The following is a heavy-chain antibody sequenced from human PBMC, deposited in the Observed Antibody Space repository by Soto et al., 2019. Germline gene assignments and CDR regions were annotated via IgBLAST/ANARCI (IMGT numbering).Heavy chain of an antibody. Sequence: GGSLRLSCAASGFTFSSYGMHWVRQAPGKGLEWVAVISYDGSNKYYADSVKGRFTISRDNSKNTLYLQMNSLRAEDTAVYYCAKDPAQRITMVRGVIIDAFDIWGQGTMVTVSS. CDR3: AKDPAQRITMVRGVIIDAFDI. D-gene: IGHD3-10*01. CDR1: GFTFSSYG. CDR2: ISYDGSNK. V-gene: IGHV3-30*18. J-gene: IGHJ3*02.